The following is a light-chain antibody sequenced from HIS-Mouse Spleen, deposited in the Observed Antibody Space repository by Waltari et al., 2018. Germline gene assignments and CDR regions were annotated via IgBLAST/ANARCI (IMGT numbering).Light chain of an antibody. CDR1: ALPKKY. V-gene: IGLV3-10*01. J-gene: IGLJ2*01. Sequence: SYELTQPPSVSVSPGQTARITCSGDALPKKYAYWYQQKSGQAPVRVIYEDSKRPSGIPARFYGSSSGSMSTLTISGAQVEDEADYYCYSTDSSGNHRVFGGGTKLTVL. CDR3: YSTDSSGNHRV. CDR2: EDS.